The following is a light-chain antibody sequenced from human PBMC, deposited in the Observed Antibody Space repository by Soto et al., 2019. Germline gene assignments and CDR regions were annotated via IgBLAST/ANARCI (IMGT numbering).Light chain of an antibody. CDR2: DDT. V-gene: IGLV3-21*02. CDR3: QVWDSSLSVLV. Sequence: SYELTQPPSGSVAPGQTARITCGGDNIGSKSVHWYQQKPGQAPVLVVYDDTDRPSGIPERFSGSNSGNTASLTISRVEAGDEADYYCQVWDSSLSVLVFGGGTKLTVL. CDR1: NIGSKS. J-gene: IGLJ2*01.